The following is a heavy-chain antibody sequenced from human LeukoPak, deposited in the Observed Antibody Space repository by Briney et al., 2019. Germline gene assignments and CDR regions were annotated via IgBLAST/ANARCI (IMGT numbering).Heavy chain of an antibody. D-gene: IGHD4-23*01. Sequence: SVKVSCKASGGTFSSYDISWVRQAPGQGLEWMGGITPMFGTPNYAQEFQGRVTITADESTSTVYMELSSLRSEDTAVYYCARGWLAETTVVTPYNYWGQGTLVAVSS. CDR3: ARGWLAETTVVTPYNY. V-gene: IGHV1-69*01. J-gene: IGHJ4*02. CDR2: ITPMFGTP. CDR1: GGTFSSYD.